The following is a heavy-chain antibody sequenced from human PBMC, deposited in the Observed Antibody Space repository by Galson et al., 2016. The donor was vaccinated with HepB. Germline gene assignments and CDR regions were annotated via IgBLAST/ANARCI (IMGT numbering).Heavy chain of an antibody. CDR2: INAGNGNT. CDR3: ARGGYSTTWYPGSSYFDY. V-gene: IGHV1-3*01. CDR1: GYTFTSYA. Sequence: SCKVSGYTFTSYAIHWVRQAPGQRLEWMGWINAGNGNTKYSQNFQGRVTIVRDTSANTAYMELSSLRSEDTAMYYCARGGYSTTWYPGSSYFDYWGQGTLVTVSS. J-gene: IGHJ4*02. D-gene: IGHD6-13*01.